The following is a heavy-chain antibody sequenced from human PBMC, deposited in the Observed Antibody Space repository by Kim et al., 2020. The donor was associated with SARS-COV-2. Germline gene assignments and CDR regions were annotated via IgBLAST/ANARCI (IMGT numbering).Heavy chain of an antibody. CDR3: AKVGRISGYGGY. D-gene: IGHD5-12*01. Sequence: YAAAVKGRFTISRDNSKNTLYLQMNSLRAEDTAVYYCAKVGRISGYGGYWGQGTLVTVSS. J-gene: IGHJ4*02. V-gene: IGHV3-23*01.